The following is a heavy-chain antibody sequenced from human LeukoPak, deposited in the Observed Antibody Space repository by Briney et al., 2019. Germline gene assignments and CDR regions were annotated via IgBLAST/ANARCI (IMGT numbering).Heavy chain of an antibody. CDR1: DDSINDYY. V-gene: IGHV4-59*01. CDR3: ARARNWFDP. Sequence: PSETLSLTCNVSDDSINDYYWSWIRQSPGKGPEWIGAIYYTGSTKYTSSLKSRVTISLDTSKSQFSLRLTSVTAADTAVYYCARARNWFDPWGQGMLVTVSS. CDR2: IYYTGST. J-gene: IGHJ5*02.